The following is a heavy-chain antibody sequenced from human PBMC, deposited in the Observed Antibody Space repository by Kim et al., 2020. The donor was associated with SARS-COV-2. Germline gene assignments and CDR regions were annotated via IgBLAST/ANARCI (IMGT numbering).Heavy chain of an antibody. CDR1: GGSFSGYY. J-gene: IGHJ1*01. CDR2: INHSGST. CDR3: ATRVWLVRGYFQH. Sequence: SETLSLTCAVYGGSFSGYYWSWIRQPPGKGLEWIGEINHSGSTNYNPSLKSRVTISVDTSKNQFSLKLSSVTAADTAVYYCATRVWLVRGYFQHWGQGTLVTVSS. D-gene: IGHD6-19*01. V-gene: IGHV4-34*01.